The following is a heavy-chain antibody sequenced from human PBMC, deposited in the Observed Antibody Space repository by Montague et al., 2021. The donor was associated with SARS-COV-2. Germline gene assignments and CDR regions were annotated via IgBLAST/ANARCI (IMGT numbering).Heavy chain of an antibody. CDR2: IYYGRST. V-gene: IGHV4-39*01. J-gene: IGHJ4*02. CDR1: GGSISSSSYY. D-gene: IGHD2-21*01. Sequence: SETLSLTCTVSGGSISSSSYYWGWIRQPPGKGLEWIGTIYYGRSTYYNPSLKSRVTISVDTSKNQFSLKLSSVTAADTAVYYCARQGGDIVVVIAIRGPYSFDYWGQGTLVTVSS. CDR3: ARQGGDIVVVIAIRGPYSFDY.